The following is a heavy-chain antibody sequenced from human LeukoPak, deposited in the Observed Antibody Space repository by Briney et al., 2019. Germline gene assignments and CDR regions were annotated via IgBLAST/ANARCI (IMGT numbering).Heavy chain of an antibody. J-gene: IGHJ3*02. CDR1: GGSISSYY. CDR3: ARDVEFRYGGYEVGTFDI. CDR2: IYFSGGT. D-gene: IGHD5-12*01. Sequence: PSETLSLTCTVSGGSISSYYWSWMRQPPGKGLEWIGYIYFSGGTNYNTSLKSRVTISVDTSKNQFSLKLSSVTAADTAVYYCARDVEFRYGGYEVGTFDIWGQGTLVTVSS. V-gene: IGHV4-59*01.